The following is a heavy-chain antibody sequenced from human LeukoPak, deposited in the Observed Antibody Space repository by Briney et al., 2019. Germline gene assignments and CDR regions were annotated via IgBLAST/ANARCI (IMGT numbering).Heavy chain of an antibody. Sequence: QPGGSLRLSCAASGFTFSSYEMNWVRQAPGKGLEWVSYITASGSTIYYADSVKGRFTISRDNAKNSLYLQMNSLRAEDTAVYYCARDFNYYDSSGYPHWYFDLWGRGTLVTVSS. CDR2: ITASGSTI. D-gene: IGHD3-22*01. V-gene: IGHV3-48*03. CDR1: GFTFSSYE. J-gene: IGHJ2*01. CDR3: ARDFNYYDSSGYPHWYFDL.